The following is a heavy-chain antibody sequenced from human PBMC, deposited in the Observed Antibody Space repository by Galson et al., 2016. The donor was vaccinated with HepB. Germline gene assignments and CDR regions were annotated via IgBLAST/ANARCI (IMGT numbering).Heavy chain of an antibody. J-gene: IGHJ4*02. CDR3: ASHFDTSGYYYLDY. V-gene: IGHV3-30-3*01. CDR1: GFTFSNYA. CDR2: ITYDGSNE. Sequence: SLRLSCAASGFTFSNYAMHWVRQAPGKGLEWVALITYDGSNEYFADSVKGRFTISRDNLKNTLYLQMNSLRAEDTAVYYCASHFDTSGYYYLDYWGQGTLVTVSS. D-gene: IGHD3-22*01.